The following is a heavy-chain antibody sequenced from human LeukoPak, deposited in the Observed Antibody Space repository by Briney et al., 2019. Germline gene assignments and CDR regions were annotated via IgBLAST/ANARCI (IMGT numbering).Heavy chain of an antibody. CDR2: IYYSGST. V-gene: IGHV4-59*01. Sequence: SETLSLACTVSGGSISSYYWSWIRQPPGKGLEWIGYIYYSGSTNYNPSLKSRVTISVDTSKNQFSLKLSSVTAADTAVYYCARARGYSYGPDYWGQGTLVTVSS. CDR3: ARARGYSYGPDY. J-gene: IGHJ4*02. D-gene: IGHD5-18*01. CDR1: GGSISSYY.